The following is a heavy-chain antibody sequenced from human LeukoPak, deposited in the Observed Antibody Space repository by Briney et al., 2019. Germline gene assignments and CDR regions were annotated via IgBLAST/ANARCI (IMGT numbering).Heavy chain of an antibody. CDR3: AKEGRSLQTY. CDR2: IKEDGTET. Sequence: GGSLRLSCAASGFTFSSYWMNWARQAPGKGLEWVANIKEDGTETYYVDSVKGRFTISRDNAKNSLYLQMNSLRVEDTAVYYCAKEGRSLQTYWGQGTLVTVSS. V-gene: IGHV3-7*03. J-gene: IGHJ4*02. D-gene: IGHD5-24*01. CDR1: GFTFSSYW.